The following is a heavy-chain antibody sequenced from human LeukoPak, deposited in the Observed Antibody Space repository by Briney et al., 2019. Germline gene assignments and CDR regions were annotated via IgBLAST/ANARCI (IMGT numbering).Heavy chain of an antibody. CDR2: INPSSGTT. J-gene: IGHJ3*02. CDR1: GYTFTSYY. Sequence: ASVKVSCKASGYTFTSYYIHWVRQAPGQGLEWMGIINPSSGTTSYAQKFQGRVTITADKSTSTAYMELSSLRSEDTAVYYCARKYSSGWYGAFDIWGQGTMVTVSS. D-gene: IGHD6-19*01. CDR3: ARKYSSGWYGAFDI. V-gene: IGHV1-46*01.